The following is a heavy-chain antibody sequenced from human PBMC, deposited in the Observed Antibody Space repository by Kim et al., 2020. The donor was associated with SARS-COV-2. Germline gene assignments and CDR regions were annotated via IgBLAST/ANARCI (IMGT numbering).Heavy chain of an antibody. D-gene: IGHD6-13*01. CDR2: IYYSGST. CDR3: ARAPGRAAAGPWFDP. Sequence: SETLSLTCTVSGGSISSYYWSWIRQPPGKGLEWIGYIYYSGSTNYNPSLKSRVTISVDTSKNQFSLKLSSVTAADTAVYYCARAPGRAAAGPWFDPWGQGTLVTVSS. V-gene: IGHV4-59*01. J-gene: IGHJ5*02. CDR1: GGSISSYY.